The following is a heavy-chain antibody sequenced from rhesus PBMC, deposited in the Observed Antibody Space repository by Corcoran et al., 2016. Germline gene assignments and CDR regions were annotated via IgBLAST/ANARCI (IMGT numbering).Heavy chain of an antibody. J-gene: IGHJ4*01. Sequence: QVTLKESGPALVKPTQTLTLTCTFSGFPLTTSGMGVGWIRQPPGKALVWLALIYWDDDKGYSTSLKSKLTISKKTSKNQVVLTMTNMDPVDTATYYCARGVWGSSYFDYWGQGVLVTVSS. CDR3: ARGVWGSSYFDY. CDR2: IYWDDDK. CDR1: GFPLTTSGMG. V-gene: IGHV2-174*01. D-gene: IGHD3-34*01.